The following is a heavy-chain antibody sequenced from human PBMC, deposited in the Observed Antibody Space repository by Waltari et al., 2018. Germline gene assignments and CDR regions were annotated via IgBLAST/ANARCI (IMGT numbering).Heavy chain of an antibody. CDR2: IYHDGTS. J-gene: IGHJ4*02. CDR3: SRQVLGYCTSAACRRLES. Sequence: QVQLQESGPGLVKSSETLSLTCDVSGYAVNSGFYWGWIRQAPGKGLEWVATIYHDGTSFYTPSVKSRLSVSMDTSKNQISLTLKSVTASDTAVYYCSRQVLGYCTSAACRRLESWGQGTLVTVSS. CDR1: GYAVNSGFY. V-gene: IGHV4-38-2*01. D-gene: IGHD2-2*03.